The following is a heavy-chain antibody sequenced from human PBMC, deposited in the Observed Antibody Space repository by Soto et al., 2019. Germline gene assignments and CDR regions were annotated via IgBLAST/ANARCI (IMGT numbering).Heavy chain of an antibody. CDR1: GFTFSSYG. CDR2: IWYDGSNK. CDR3: ARGLPAGVAAAGISSY. J-gene: IGHJ4*02. D-gene: IGHD6-13*01. Sequence: GGSLRLSCAASGFTFSSYGMHWVRQAPGKGLEWVAVIWYDGSNKYYADSVKGRFTISRDNSKNTLYLQMNSLRAEDTAVYYCARGLPAGVAAAGISSYWGQGTLVTSPQ. V-gene: IGHV3-33*01.